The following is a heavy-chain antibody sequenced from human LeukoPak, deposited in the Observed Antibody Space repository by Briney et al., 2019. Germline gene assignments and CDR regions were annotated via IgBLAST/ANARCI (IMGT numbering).Heavy chain of an antibody. V-gene: IGHV4-59*08. CDR1: GGSITGHH. D-gene: IGHD2-21*01. J-gene: IGHJ3*02. CDR3: ARLLRPGGRKGDCFDI. CDR2: FYDSGDF. Sequence: SQTLSLTCTASGGSITGHHWTWIRQPPGTGLEWIGYFYDSGDFNYNPSLKSRVTTSMVMSNNQFSLRMSSVTAADTAMYYCARLLRPGGRKGDCFDIWGQGTMVTVSS.